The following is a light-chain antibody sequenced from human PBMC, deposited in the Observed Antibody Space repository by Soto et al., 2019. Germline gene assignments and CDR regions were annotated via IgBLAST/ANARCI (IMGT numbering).Light chain of an antibody. CDR2: GAS. J-gene: IGKJ2*01. CDR1: QSINIY. V-gene: IGKV1-39*01. Sequence: IQMTQSPCSLSASVGDSVTVTCRASQSINIYLNWYQQKPGKAPTLLIYGASSLQSGVPSRFTGGGSRTDFTLTISSLQPEDFAAYYCQQSYRSPYTLGQGTKLEIK. CDR3: QQSYRSPYT.